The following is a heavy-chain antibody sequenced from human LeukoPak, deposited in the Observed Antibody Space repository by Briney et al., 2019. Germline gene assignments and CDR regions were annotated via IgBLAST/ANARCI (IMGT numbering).Heavy chain of an antibody. D-gene: IGHD3-22*01. V-gene: IGHV4-61*02. J-gene: IGHJ6*03. Sequence: SETLSLTCTVSGGSISSGTYYWSWIRQPAGKGLEWIGRIYTSGSTNYNPSLKSRVTISLDTSKNQFSLNLSSVTAADTAVYYCARGLTSGYYGHYYMDVWGKGTTVTVSS. CDR3: ARGLTSGYYGHYYMDV. CDR1: GGSISSGTYY. CDR2: IYTSGST.